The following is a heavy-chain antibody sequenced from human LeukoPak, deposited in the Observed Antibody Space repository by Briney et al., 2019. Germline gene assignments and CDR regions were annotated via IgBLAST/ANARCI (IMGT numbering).Heavy chain of an antibody. D-gene: IGHD6-6*01. CDR3: ARHRDYRSSDY. Sequence: PSETLSLTCAVSGYSISSGYYWGWIRQPPGKGLEWIGSIYHSGSTYYNPSLKSRVTISVDTSKNQFSLKLSSVTAADTAVYYCARHRDYRSSDYWGQGNLVTVSS. V-gene: IGHV4-38-2*01. J-gene: IGHJ4*02. CDR1: GYSISSGYY. CDR2: IYHSGST.